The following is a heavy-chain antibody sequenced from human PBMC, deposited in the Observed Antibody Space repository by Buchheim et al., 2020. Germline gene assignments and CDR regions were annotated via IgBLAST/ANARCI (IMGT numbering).Heavy chain of an antibody. J-gene: IGHJ4*02. CDR2: IADDGGAK. CDR3: AKEGRFTEWYYDY. CDR1: GFTFSNYG. V-gene: IGHV3-30*18. D-gene: IGHD3-3*01. Sequence: QVHLVESGGGLVQPGDSLRLSCGASGFTFSNYGIHWLRKAPGKGLEWVAAIADDGGAKVYADSVKGRFTSSRDNSKNLVYLPMNSLRPDDSALYFCAKEGRFTEWYYDYWGQGTL.